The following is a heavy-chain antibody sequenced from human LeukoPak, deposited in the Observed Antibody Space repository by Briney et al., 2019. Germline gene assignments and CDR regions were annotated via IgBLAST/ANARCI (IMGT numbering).Heavy chain of an antibody. D-gene: IGHD5-18*01. CDR2: IYYSGST. CDR3: ACRTAMVFDY. CDR1: GGSISSSSYY. Sequence: KASETLSLTRTVSGGSISSSSYYWGWIRQPPGNGLEWIGSIYYSGSTYYNPSLKSRVTISVDTSKNQFSLKLSSVTAADTAVYYCACRTAMVFDYWGQGTLVTVSS. J-gene: IGHJ4*02. V-gene: IGHV4-39*01.